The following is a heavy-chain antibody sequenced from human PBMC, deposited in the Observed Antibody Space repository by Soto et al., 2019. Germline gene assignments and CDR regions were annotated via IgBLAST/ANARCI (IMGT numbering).Heavy chain of an antibody. CDR3: AREIGIAALDV. Sequence: QVQLVESGGGVVQPGRSLRLSCAASGFTFSSYGMHWVRQAPGKGLEWVAVIWYDGSNKYYADSVKGRFTISRDNSKNTLYLQMNSLRAEDTAVYYCAREIGIAALDVWGKGTTVTVSS. J-gene: IGHJ6*04. CDR2: IWYDGSNK. CDR1: GFTFSSYG. V-gene: IGHV3-33*01. D-gene: IGHD6-6*01.